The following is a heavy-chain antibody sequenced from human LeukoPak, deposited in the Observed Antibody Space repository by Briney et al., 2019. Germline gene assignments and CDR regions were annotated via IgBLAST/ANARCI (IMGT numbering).Heavy chain of an antibody. V-gene: IGHV4-59*01. CDR1: GGSISSYY. CDR2: MYNGGST. Sequence: SETLSFTCAVSGGSISSYYWSWVRQSPGKGLEWIGYMYNGGSTKYNPSLKSRVTISADTSKNRFSLKLSSVTAADTAVYYCARARPDTAMAVDYWGQGTLVTVSS. J-gene: IGHJ4*02. CDR3: ARARPDTAMAVDY. D-gene: IGHD5-18*01.